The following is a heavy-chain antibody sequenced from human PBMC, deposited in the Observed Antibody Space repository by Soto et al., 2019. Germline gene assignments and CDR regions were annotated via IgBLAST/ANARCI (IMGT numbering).Heavy chain of an antibody. V-gene: IGHV5-10-1*01. J-gene: IGHJ6*02. D-gene: IGHD3-10*01. CDR3: ARYRSGGVISVVRGVGYGVDV. CDR2: IDPSDSYT. CDR1: GYIFTSYW. Sequence: GESLKISCKCSGYIFTSYWISWVRQMPGKGLEWMGRIDPSDSYTNYSPSFQGHVTISADKSISTAYLQWSSLKASDTAMYYCARYRSGGVISVVRGVGYGVDVLGEGTTVTVS.